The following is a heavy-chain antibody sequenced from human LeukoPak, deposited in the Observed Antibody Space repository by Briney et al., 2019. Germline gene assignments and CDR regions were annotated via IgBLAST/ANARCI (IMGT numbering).Heavy chain of an antibody. D-gene: IGHD2-21*02. CDR2: ISPNTGGT. CDR3: AREGIIVAVTAVTSDAFDF. V-gene: IGHV1-2*02. J-gene: IGHJ3*01. CDR1: GYSFTGHL. Sequence: ASVTVSCKASGYSFTGHLVHWVRQAPGQGLEWMRWISPNTGGTKYAQKFQGRVTMTRDTSINTAYMELSRLRSDDSAVYYCAREGIIVAVTAVTSDAFDFWGQGTMVTVSS.